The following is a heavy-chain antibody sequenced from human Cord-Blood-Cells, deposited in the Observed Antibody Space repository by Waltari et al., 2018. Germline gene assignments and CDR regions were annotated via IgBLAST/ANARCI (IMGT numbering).Heavy chain of an antibody. D-gene: IGHD3-10*01. V-gene: IGHV1-2*04. Sequence: QVQLVQSGAEVKKPGASVKVPCKASGYTFTGYYMPWVRQAPGQGLEWMGGINPNSGGTNYAQKFQGWVTMTRDTSISTAYMELSRLRSDDTAVYYCARDSEGSGSYAFDIWGQGTMVTVSS. CDR1: GYTFTGYY. CDR3: ARDSEGSGSYAFDI. J-gene: IGHJ3*02. CDR2: INPNSGGT.